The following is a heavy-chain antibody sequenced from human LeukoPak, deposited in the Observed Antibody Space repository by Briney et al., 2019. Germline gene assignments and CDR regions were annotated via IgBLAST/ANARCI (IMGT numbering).Heavy chain of an antibody. CDR3: ARAYGSYSFDY. Sequence: SETLSLTCNVSGRSNSSYYWNCIRQPPGKGLEWIGYGSYSGSTDYNPSLKSRVTISVDTSKNQFSLKLSSVTAADTAVYYCARAYGSYSFDYWGQGTLVTVSS. V-gene: IGHV4-59*01. J-gene: IGHJ4*02. CDR1: GRSNSSYY. CDR2: GSYSGST. D-gene: IGHD1-26*01.